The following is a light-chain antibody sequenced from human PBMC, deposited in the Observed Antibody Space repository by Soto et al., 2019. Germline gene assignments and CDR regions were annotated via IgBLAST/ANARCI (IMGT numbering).Light chain of an antibody. CDR3: SSYTSSSTLGVV. Sequence: QSALTQPASVSGSPGQSITISFTGTSSDVGGYNYVSWYQQHPGKAPKLMIYEVSNRPSGVSNRFSGSKSGNTASLTISGLQAEDEADYYCSSYTSSSTLGVVFGGGTQLTVL. J-gene: IGLJ2*01. CDR1: SSDVGGYNY. CDR2: EVS. V-gene: IGLV2-14*01.